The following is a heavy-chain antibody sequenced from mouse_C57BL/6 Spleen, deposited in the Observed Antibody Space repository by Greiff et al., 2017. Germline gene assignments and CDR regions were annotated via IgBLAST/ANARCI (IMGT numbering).Heavy chain of an antibody. CDR1: GYSITSGYY. J-gene: IGHJ2*01. CDR2: ISYDGSN. Sequence: ESGPGLVKPSQSLSLTCSVTGYSITSGYYWNWIRQFPGNKLEWMGYISYDGSNNYNPSLKNRISITRDTSKNQFFLKLNSVTTEDTATYYCAREDYGNPDYWGQGTTLTVSS. V-gene: IGHV3-6*01. CDR3: AREDYGNPDY. D-gene: IGHD2-1*01.